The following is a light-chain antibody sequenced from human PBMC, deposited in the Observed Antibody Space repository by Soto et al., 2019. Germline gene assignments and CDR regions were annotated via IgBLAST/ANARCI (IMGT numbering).Light chain of an antibody. V-gene: IGLV2-14*01. CDR3: TAYTSRTXLDV. CDR1: SSDVGGYNY. CDR2: EVS. J-gene: IGLJ1*01. Sequence: QSVLGQPASVSGSPGQSITISCTGTSSDVGGYNYFSWYQQHPGKDPKLMIYEVSNRPSGFSNRFSGSKSVHTASLTISGLQYEDEDDYFCTAYTSRTXLDVFGTGTKVXV.